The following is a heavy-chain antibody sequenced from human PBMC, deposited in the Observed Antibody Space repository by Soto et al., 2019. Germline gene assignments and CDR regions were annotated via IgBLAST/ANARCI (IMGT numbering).Heavy chain of an antibody. CDR3: SRDVVVTAIRHFDC. CDR2: IIPILGIA. CDR1: GGTFSSYT. Sequence: QVQLVQSGAEVKKPGSSVKVSCKASGGTFSSYTISWVRQAPGQGLEWMGRIIPILGIANYAQKFQGRVTLAAEKATSKAAMELSSLRAEDTAAYYCSRDVVVTAIRHFDCWGQGTRVTVSS. J-gene: IGHJ4*02. D-gene: IGHD2-21*02. V-gene: IGHV1-69*02.